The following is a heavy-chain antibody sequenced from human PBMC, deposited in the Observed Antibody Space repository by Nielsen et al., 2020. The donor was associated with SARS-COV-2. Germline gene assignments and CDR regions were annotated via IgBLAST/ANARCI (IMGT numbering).Heavy chain of an antibody. CDR3: ARSHGIAVAGTRSYFDY. Sequence: RQAPGKGLEWIGYIYYSGSTNYNPSLKSRVTISVDTSKNQFPLKLSSVTAADTAVYYCARSHGIAVAGTRSYFDYWGQGTLVTVSS. CDR2: IYYSGST. D-gene: IGHD6-19*01. J-gene: IGHJ4*02. V-gene: IGHV4-59*12.